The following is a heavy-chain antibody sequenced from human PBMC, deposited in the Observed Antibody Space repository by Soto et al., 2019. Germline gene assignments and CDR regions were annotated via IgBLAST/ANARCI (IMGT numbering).Heavy chain of an antibody. Sequence: LGCASSGVSFSSYGVNGVRKNTGKGLEWVSSISSSSSYIYYADSVKGRFTISRDNAKNSLYLQMNSLRAEDTAVYYCARDVAELVWSDYYYYYGMDVWGQGTTVTGSS. V-gene: IGHV3-21*01. CDR3: ARDVAELVWSDYYYYYGMDV. J-gene: IGHJ6*02. CDR2: ISSSSSYI. CDR1: GVSFSSYG. D-gene: IGHD1-7*01.